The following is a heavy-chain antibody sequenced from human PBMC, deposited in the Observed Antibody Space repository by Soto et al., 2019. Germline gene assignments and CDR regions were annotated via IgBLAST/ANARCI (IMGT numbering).Heavy chain of an antibody. Sequence: QMQLVQSGPEVKKPGTSVKVSCKASGFTFTTSAVQWVRQARGQRLEWIGWIVVGSGNTNFAQKFQERVTITKDMSTITAYMELSSLRSEDTAVYYCAALLRDSSGYYYVGNAFDIWGQGTMVSVSS. V-gene: IGHV1-58*01. CDR3: AALLRDSSGYYYVGNAFDI. CDR1: GFTFTTSA. J-gene: IGHJ3*02. CDR2: IVVGSGNT. D-gene: IGHD3-22*01.